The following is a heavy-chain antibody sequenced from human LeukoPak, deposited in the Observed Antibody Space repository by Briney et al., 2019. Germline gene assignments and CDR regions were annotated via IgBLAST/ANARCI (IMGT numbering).Heavy chain of an antibody. CDR2: IWSHGNRK. V-gene: IGHV3-33*08. J-gene: IGHJ3*01. Sequence: GGSLRLSCAASGLTGSHNYVSWVRQAPGKGLEWVAVIWSHGNRKHHSDSVEGRFAISRDNSKNILYLQMNNLRAEDTALYYCARDSAADDNDFDVWGQGTMVTVSS. CDR3: ARDSAADDNDFDV. CDR1: GLTGSHNY. D-gene: IGHD6-25*01.